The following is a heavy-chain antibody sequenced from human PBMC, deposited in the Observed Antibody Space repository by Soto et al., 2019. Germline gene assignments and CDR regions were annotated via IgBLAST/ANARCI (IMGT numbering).Heavy chain of an antibody. J-gene: IGHJ4*02. D-gene: IGHD3-16*01. Sequence: QVQLQESGPGLVKPSQTLSLTCTVSGGSISSEGYYWSWIRQHPGKGLECIAYINYSGSTYYNPSLNSRFTIPVETSRNQFSLTLSSVTAADTAVYYCAGDGRWSTQGGALDYWGQGTLVTVSS. V-gene: IGHV4-31*03. CDR3: AGDGRWSTQGGALDY. CDR2: INYSGST. CDR1: GGSISSEGYY.